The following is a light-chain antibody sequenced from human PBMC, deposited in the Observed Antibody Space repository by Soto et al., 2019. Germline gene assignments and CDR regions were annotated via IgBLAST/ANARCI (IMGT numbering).Light chain of an antibody. CDR1: QSVSSNY. CDR3: HQYGGSPGT. CDR2: DAS. V-gene: IGKV3-20*01. Sequence: EIVFTQSPCTLSLSPGERATLSCRASQSVSSNYLAWYQQRPGQAPRLLIYDASSRATGVPDRFSGSGSGTDFTLTISRLEPEDFAVXYCHQYGGSPGTLGQGTKVDIK. J-gene: IGKJ1*01.